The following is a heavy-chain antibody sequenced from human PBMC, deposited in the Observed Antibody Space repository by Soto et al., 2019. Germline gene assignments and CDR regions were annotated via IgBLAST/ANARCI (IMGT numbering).Heavy chain of an antibody. Sequence: GGSLRLSCAASGFTFSTYAMTWVRQAPGEGLEWVSTISASGVTTYYADSVKGRFTSSRDNSKNTLYLQMNSLRAEDTAIYYCAKFGGVIVAATRDYWGQGTLVTVSS. V-gene: IGHV3-23*01. CDR3: AKFGGVIVAATRDY. D-gene: IGHD2-15*01. J-gene: IGHJ4*02. CDR2: ISASGVTT. CDR1: GFTFSTYA.